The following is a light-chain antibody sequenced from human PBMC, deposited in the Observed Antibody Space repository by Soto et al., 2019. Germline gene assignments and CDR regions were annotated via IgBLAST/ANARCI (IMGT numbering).Light chain of an antibody. J-gene: IGKJ4*01. CDR2: TAS. V-gene: IGKV1-9*01. CDR3: QQLYTYPLT. CDR1: QGINSY. Sequence: DIQLTQSPSFLSASVGDRVTVTCRASQGINSYLAWYQQKPGKAPKLLIYTASTLQSGVPSRFSDSGSGTEFTLTITSLQPEDFAAYYCQQLYTYPLTFGGGTKVDIK.